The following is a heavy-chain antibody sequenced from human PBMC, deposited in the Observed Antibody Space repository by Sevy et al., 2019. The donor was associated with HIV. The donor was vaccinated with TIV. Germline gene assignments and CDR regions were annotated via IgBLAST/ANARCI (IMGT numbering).Heavy chain of an antibody. D-gene: IGHD2-21*01. Sequence: GGSLRFSCAASGFTVSSNYMIWVRQAPGKGLEWVSLIYSEGTKNYADSVKGRFTISRNNSKNTLYLQMNSLRAEDTAVYYCAIGSVSLVIAKDAFHIWGQGTMVTVSS. V-gene: IGHV3-53*01. CDR2: IYSEGTK. CDR3: AIGSVSLVIAKDAFHI. J-gene: IGHJ3*02. CDR1: GFTVSSNY.